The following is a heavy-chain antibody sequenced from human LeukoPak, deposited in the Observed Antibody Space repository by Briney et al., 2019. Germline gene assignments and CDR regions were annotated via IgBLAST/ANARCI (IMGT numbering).Heavy chain of an antibody. CDR3: TGDGVSRDWLFLDY. CDR1: GFSVSSNY. V-gene: IGHV3-53*01. Sequence: GGSLRLSCAVSGFSVSSNYMSWVRQAPGKGLEWVSFICTDGRTYYADSVKGRFSISRDVSENTLYLQMTSLRADDTAVYYCTGDGVSRDWLFLDYGGQGTLVTVSS. D-gene: IGHD3/OR15-3a*01. J-gene: IGHJ4*02. CDR2: ICTDGRT.